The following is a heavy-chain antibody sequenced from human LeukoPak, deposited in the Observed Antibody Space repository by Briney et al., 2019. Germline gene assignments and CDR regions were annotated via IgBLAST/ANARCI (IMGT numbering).Heavy chain of an antibody. CDR3: ARTTNYSNYVRYYYLDF. CDR1: GGSFSDYY. J-gene: IGHJ6*03. V-gene: IGHV4-34*01. D-gene: IGHD4-11*01. Sequence: SETLSLTCAVYGGSFSDYYWSWIRQRPGKGLEWIGEISHRGSTDYNPSLQSRITISVDTSTNQFSLNLHSVTAADTAVYYCARTTNYSNYVRYYYLDFWGSGTTVTVSS. CDR2: ISHRGST.